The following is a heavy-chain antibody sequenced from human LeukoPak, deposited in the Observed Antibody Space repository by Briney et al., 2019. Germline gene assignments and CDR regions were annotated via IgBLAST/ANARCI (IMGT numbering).Heavy chain of an antibody. CDR1: GVSIGSGGY. Sequence: SGTLSLTCTVSGVSIGSGGYWSWVRQPPGKGLEWIGEINHSGSTNYNPSLKSRVTISVDTSKNQFSLKLSSVTAADTAVYYCARGPGYCSSTSCYRLWFDPWGQGTLVTVSS. D-gene: IGHD2-2*01. V-gene: IGHV4-4*02. CDR2: INHSGST. J-gene: IGHJ5*02. CDR3: ARGPGYCSSTSCYRLWFDP.